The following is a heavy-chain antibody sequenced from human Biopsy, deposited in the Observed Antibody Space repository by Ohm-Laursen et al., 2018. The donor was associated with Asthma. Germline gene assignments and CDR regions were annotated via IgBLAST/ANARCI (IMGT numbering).Heavy chain of an antibody. CDR1: GGTFSSYA. Sequence: GASVTVSCKASGGTFSSYAISWVRQAPGQGLEWMGGIIPIFGTANYAQKFQGRVTITADESTSTAYMELSSLRSEDTAVYYCARERIAARQRRYYFDYWGQGTLVTVSS. J-gene: IGHJ4*02. CDR2: IIPIFGTA. V-gene: IGHV1-69*13. D-gene: IGHD6-6*01. CDR3: ARERIAARQRRYYFDY.